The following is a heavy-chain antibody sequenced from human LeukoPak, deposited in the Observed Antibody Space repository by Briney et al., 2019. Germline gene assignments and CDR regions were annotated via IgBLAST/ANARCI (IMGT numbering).Heavy chain of an antibody. CDR2: INHSGST. V-gene: IGHV4-34*01. Sequence: SETPSLTCDVYGGSFSGHYWSWIRQFPGKGLEWIGEINHSGSTNYNPSVKSRVTISVDTSKNQFSLKLRSVTAADTAVYYCARVLYYYYYHMDVWGKGTTVTVSS. J-gene: IGHJ6*03. CDR1: GGSFSGHY. CDR3: ARVLYYYYYHMDV.